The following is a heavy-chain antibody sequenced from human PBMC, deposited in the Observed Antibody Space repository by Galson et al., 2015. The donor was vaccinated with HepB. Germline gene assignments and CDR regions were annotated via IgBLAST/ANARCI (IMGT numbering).Heavy chain of an antibody. J-gene: IGHJ4*02. V-gene: IGHV3-73*01. CDR3: TREMITFGGVRG. Sequence: SLRLSCAASGFTFSSYAMSWVRQAPGKGLEWVGRIRSKANSYATAYAASVKGRFTISRDDSKNTAYLQMNSLKTEDTAVYYCTREMITFGGVRGWGQGTLVTVSS. CDR1: GFTFSSYA. D-gene: IGHD3-16*01. CDR2: IRSKANSYAT.